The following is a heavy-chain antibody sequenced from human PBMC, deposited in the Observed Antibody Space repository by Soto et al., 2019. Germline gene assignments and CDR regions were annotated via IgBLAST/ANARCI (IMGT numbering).Heavy chain of an antibody. CDR1: GYSFTSYW. CDR3: ASLGAGDSSGWKFDY. CDR2: IDPSDSYT. J-gene: IGHJ4*02. D-gene: IGHD6-19*01. Sequence: GESLKISCKGSGYSFTSYWISWVRQMPGKGLEWMGRIDPSDSYTNYSPSFQGHVTISADKSISTAYLQWSSLKASDTAMYYCASLGAGDSSGWKFDYWGQGTLVTVSS. V-gene: IGHV5-10-1*01.